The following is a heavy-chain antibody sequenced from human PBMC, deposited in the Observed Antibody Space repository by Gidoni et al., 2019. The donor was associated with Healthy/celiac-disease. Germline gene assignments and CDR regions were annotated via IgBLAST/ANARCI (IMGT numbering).Heavy chain of an antibody. J-gene: IGHJ4*02. Sequence: HVQLFESVVGVVQPVSSLNLSFAASGFTFISSGMHWVRQAPGKGLEWVAVIWYDGSNKYYADSVKGRFTISRDNSKNTLYLQMNSLRAEDTAVYYCARGKKFDYGDYVSYWGQGTLVTVSS. CDR2: IWYDGSNK. V-gene: IGHV3-33*01. D-gene: IGHD4-17*01. CDR3: ARGKKFDYGDYVSY. CDR1: GFTFISSG.